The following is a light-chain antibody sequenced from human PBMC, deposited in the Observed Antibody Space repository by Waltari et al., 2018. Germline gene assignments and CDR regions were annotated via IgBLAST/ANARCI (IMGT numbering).Light chain of an antibody. CDR2: EVT. Sequence: QSGLTQPASVSGSPGQSITISCTGTSSDVGNYNLVSWYQQYPGKAPKLMFYEVTKRTSGVSDRFSGSKSGNTASLTIYGLQSEDEADYYCCSYAGLGIYVFG. J-gene: IGLJ1*01. CDR3: CSYAGLGIYV. CDR1: SSDVGNYNL. V-gene: IGLV2-23*02.